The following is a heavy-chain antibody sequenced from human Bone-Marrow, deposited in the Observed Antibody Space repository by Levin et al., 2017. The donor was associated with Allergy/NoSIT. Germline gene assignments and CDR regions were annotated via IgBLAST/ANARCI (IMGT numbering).Heavy chain of an antibody. V-gene: IGHV4-30-2*01. CDR3: AREGRQLGIFEY. CDR2: IYPSGTT. J-gene: IGHJ4*02. Sequence: KASETLSLTCAVSGDSISRDDYSWSWIRQPPGKGLEWMGYIYPSGTTYSNPSLKSRVSISVDTSMNQFSLRLTSVTAADTAIYYCAREGRQLGIFEYWGQGALVTVSS. D-gene: IGHD7-27*01. CDR1: GDSISRDDYS.